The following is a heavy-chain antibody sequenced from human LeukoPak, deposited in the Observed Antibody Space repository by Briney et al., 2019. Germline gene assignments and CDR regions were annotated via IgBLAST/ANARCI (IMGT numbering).Heavy chain of an antibody. V-gene: IGHV3-20*04. J-gene: IGHJ4*02. D-gene: IGHD4-23*01. CDR2: INWNGGST. CDR1: GFTFDDYG. CDR3: ARSSREPRGYAPWELMPPFDY. Sequence: GGSLRLSCAASGFTFDDYGMSWVRQAPGKGLEWVSGINWNGGSTGYADSVKGRFTISRDNAKNSLYLQMNSLRAEDKAVYYCARSSREPRGYAPWELMPPFDYWGQGTLVTVSS.